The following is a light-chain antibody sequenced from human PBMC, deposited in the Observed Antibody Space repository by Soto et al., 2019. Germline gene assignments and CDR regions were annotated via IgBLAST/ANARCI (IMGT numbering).Light chain of an antibody. CDR1: QGIGDD. J-gene: IGKJ1*01. CDR2: AAS. V-gene: IGKV1-17*01. Sequence: DIQMTQSPSSLSASVGDRVIITCRASQGIGDDLGGYQQKPGKDPKRLIYAASSLQSGVLSRFSGSGSGTDFNLTIISLKADDFASYYCLQLNTYPWTFGPGTKVEVK. CDR3: LQLNTYPWT.